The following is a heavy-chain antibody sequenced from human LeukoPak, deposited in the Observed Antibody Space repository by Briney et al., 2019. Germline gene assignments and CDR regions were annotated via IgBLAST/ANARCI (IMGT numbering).Heavy chain of an antibody. CDR3: AKEGAIVEYYFDY. V-gene: IGHV3-30*18. CDR2: ISYDGSNK. J-gene: IGHJ4*02. D-gene: IGHD1-26*01. CDR1: EFTFSSYG. Sequence: GRSLRLSCAASEFTFSSYGMHWVRQAPGKGLEWVAVISYDGSNKYYADSVKGRFTISRDNSKNTLYLQMNSLRAEDTAVYYCAKEGAIVEYYFDYWGQGTLVTVSS.